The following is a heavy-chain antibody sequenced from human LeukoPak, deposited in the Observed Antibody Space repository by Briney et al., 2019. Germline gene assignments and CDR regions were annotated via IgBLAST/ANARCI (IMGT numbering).Heavy chain of an antibody. D-gene: IGHD1-26*01. CDR1: GFTFSSYS. CDR3: ARDWYSGSYSGGYFDY. V-gene: IGHV3-21*01. CDR2: ISSSSSYI. Sequence: PGGSLRLSCAASGFTFSSYSMNWVRQAPGKGLEWVSSISSSSSYIYYADSVKGRFTISRDNAKNSLYLQMNSLRAEDTAVYYCARDWYSGSYSGGYFDYWAQGTLVTVSS. J-gene: IGHJ4*02.